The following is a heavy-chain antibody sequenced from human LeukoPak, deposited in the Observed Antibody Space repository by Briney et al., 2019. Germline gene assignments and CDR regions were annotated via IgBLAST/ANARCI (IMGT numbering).Heavy chain of an antibody. CDR1: GFTFSSYS. D-gene: IGHD1-26*01. Sequence: TGGSLRLSCAASGFTFSSYSMNWVRQAPGKGLEWVSSISSSSGYIYYADSVKGRFTISRDNAKNSLYLQMNSLRAEDTAVYYCARVKVVGATAFDIWGQGTMVTVSS. CDR3: ARVKVVGATAFDI. V-gene: IGHV3-21*01. CDR2: ISSSSGYI. J-gene: IGHJ3*02.